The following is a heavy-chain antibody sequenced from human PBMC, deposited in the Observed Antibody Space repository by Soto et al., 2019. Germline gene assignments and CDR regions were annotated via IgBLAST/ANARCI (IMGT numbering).Heavy chain of an antibody. J-gene: IGHJ6*02. Sequence: ASVKVSCKASGYTFTSYDIHWVRQATGQGLEWMGWMNPNSGNTGYAQKFQGRVTMTRNTSISTAYMELSSLRSEDTAVYYCARGDPAGYSSGCDKDGMDVRGQGTRCTASS. V-gene: IGHV1-8*01. CDR3: ARGDPAGYSSGCDKDGMDV. D-gene: IGHD6-19*01. CDR2: MNPNSGNT. CDR1: GYTFTSYD.